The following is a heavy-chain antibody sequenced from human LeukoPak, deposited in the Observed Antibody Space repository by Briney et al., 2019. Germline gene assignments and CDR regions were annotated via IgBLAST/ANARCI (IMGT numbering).Heavy chain of an antibody. D-gene: IGHD2-15*01. CDR1: GFTFSSYW. CDR2: IKEDGSEK. CDR3: ARVRSGGSCYRSFDY. J-gene: IGHJ4*02. Sequence: GSLRLSCEDSGFTFSSYWMSWVRQAPAKGLEWVASIKEDGSEKYYVDSVKGRFTISRDNAKNSLYLQMNSLRAEDTALYYCARVRSGGSCYRSFDYWGQGTLVTVSS. V-gene: IGHV3-7*03.